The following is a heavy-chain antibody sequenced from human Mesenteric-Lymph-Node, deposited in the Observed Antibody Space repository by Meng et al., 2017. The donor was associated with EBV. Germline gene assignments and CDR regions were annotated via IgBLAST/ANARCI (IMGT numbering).Heavy chain of an antibody. CDR3: ARVDCSGGSCYPDT. CDR1: DYAFXXIY. V-gene: IGHV1-46*01. CDR2: VNPCVGRA. D-gene: IGHD2-15*01. J-gene: IGHJ5*02. Sequence: QVHVVVSGAGVKTPVASEKVSCKEIDYAFXXIYMHWVRQDPGQGFGWLGIVNPCVGRASYAQKFQGRVTMTGDTSTATAYMEISSLKSDDTAVYYCARVDCSGGSCYPDTWGQGTLVTVSS.